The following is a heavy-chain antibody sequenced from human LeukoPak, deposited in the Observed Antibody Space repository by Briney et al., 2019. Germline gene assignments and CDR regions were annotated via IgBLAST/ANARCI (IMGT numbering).Heavy chain of an antibody. CDR1: GFTFNKYA. CDR3: ARDRIAVSGGDSFGY. V-gene: IGHV3-21*06. CDR2: ISGSSTYI. Sequence: GGSLRLSCVASGFTFNKYAMNWVRQAPGNGLEWVSSISGSSTYIYYADSVKGRFTISRDNAKSSVNLQMNSLRADDTAVYYCARDRIAVSGGDSFGYWGQGTLVTVSP. J-gene: IGHJ4*02. D-gene: IGHD6-19*01.